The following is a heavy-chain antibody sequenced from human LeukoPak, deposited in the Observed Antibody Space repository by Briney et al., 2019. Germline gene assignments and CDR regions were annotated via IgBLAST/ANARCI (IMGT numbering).Heavy chain of an antibody. V-gene: IGHV1-46*01. CDR3: ARTRGYGYVDY. D-gene: IGHD2-15*01. CDR1: GYTFTTSY. J-gene: IGHJ4*02. CDR2: ISSGDGTT. Sequence: GASVKVSCKASGYTFTTSYMHWVRQVPGQGLEWMGIISSGDGTTNYAQKFQDRVTMRTDTSASTVYLDLSSLRSEDTAVYYCARTRGYGYVDYWGQGTLVTVSS.